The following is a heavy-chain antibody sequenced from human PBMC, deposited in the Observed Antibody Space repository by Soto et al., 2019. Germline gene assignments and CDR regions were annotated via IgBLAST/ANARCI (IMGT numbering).Heavy chain of an antibody. CDR2: FYYTGST. Sequence: QVQLQESGQGLVKPSETLSLTCTVSGGSVSSGNYYWSWIRQPPGKGLEWIGYFYYTGSTNYNPSLKSRVTISIDASKNQFSLRLSSVTAADTAVYYCARSMHYSDGSNYSPFDYWGQGTLVTVSS. D-gene: IGHD3-22*01. CDR1: GGSVSSGNYY. J-gene: IGHJ4*02. CDR3: ARSMHYSDGSNYSPFDY. V-gene: IGHV4-61*01.